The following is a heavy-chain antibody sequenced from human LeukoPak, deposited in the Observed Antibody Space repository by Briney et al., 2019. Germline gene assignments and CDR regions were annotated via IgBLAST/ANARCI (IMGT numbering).Heavy chain of an antibody. CDR3: GTQTYCGGDCYVYFDY. D-gene: IGHD2-21*02. CDR2: IIPILGIT. Sequence: ASVKVSFKSSGGTFSSYAISWVRQAPRQGLEWMGRIIPILGITNYAQTFLDRVAIIADKSTSTAYIQMSSPVSDDTTAFYCGTQTYCGGDCYVYFDYWGQGTLVTGSS. CDR1: GGTFSSYA. J-gene: IGHJ4*02. V-gene: IGHV1-69*04.